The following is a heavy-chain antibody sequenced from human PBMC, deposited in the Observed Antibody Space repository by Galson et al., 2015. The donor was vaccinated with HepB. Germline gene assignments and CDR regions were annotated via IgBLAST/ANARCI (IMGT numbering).Heavy chain of an antibody. J-gene: IGHJ4*02. CDR1: GYTFTSYA. D-gene: IGHD2-2*01. V-gene: IGHV7-4-1*02. CDR3: ARDREYQLLVVCGYFDY. Sequence: SVKVSCKASGYTFTSYAMNWVRQAPGQGLEWMGWINTNTGNPTYAQGFTGRFVFSLDTSVSTAYLQISSLKAEDTAVYYCARDREYQLLVVCGYFDYWGQGTLVTVSS. CDR2: INTNTGNP.